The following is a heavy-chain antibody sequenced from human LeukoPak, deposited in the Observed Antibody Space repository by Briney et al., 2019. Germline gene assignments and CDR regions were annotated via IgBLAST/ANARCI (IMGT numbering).Heavy chain of an antibody. D-gene: IGHD6-19*01. Sequence: PGGSLRLSCTASGFTFSSHGMHWVRQAAGKGLEFVSAISSNGGSTYYANSVKGRFTISRDNSKNTLILQMDSLRAEDTAVYYCARDGSIAVKNWFDPWGQGTLVTVSS. CDR3: ARDGSIAVKNWFDP. CDR1: GFTFSSHG. CDR2: ISSNGGST. V-gene: IGHV3-64*01. J-gene: IGHJ5*02.